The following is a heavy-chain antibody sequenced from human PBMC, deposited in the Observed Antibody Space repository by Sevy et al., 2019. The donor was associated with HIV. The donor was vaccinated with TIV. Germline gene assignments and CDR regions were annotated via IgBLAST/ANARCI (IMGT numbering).Heavy chain of an antibody. CDR1: GDTFSTYG. V-gene: IGHV1-69*13. CDR3: AREGGVATTGDHDAFDI. D-gene: IGHD7-27*01. Sequence: ASVKVSCKASGDTFSTYGLSWVRQAPGQGLEWMGGIIPIFGTPNYAQKFQGRVTIIADESTSTAYMELSSLRSEDTALYSGAREGGVATTGDHDAFDIWGHGTLVTVSS. CDR2: IIPIFGTP. J-gene: IGHJ3*02.